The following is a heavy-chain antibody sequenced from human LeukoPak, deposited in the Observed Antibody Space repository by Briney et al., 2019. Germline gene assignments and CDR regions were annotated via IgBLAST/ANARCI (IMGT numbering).Heavy chain of an antibody. V-gene: IGHV4-4*09. D-gene: IGHD6-19*01. Sequence: PSETLSLTCTVSGGSFSSYYWSWMRQPPAKGLEWIGYIYTSGSTNYNPSLKSRVNISVHTSENQFYLKPSYLTDADTAVYYCASHFGSGWFLDYWGQRTRDTVSS. J-gene: IGHJ4*02. CDR1: GGSFSSYY. CDR3: ASHFGSGWFLDY. CDR2: IYTSGST.